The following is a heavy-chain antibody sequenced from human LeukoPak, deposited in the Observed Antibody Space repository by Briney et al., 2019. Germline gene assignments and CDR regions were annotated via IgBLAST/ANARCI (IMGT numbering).Heavy chain of an antibody. J-gene: IGHJ4*02. D-gene: IGHD6-6*01. CDR3: ARDHQLCFDY. CDR1: VFTFSSYS. Sequence: GGSLRLFCAASVFTFSSYSMNWVRQAPGKGLEWVSSISSSSSYIYYADSVKGRFTISRDNAKNSLYLQMNSLRAEDTAVYYCARDHQLCFDYWGQGTLVTVSS. CDR2: ISSSSSYI. V-gene: IGHV3-21*01.